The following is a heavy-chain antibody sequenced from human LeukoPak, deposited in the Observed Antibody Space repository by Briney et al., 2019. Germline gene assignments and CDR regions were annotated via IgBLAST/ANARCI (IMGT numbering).Heavy chain of an antibody. CDR2: VYSSGAT. D-gene: IGHD3-10*01. J-gene: IGHJ4*01. V-gene: IGHV4-4*07. CDR1: DASVTTYS. Sequence: SETLSLTCTVSDASVTTYSWSWLRQPAGKGLEWIGRVYSSGATKYNPSLKSRVTISADTSKNQFSLNLPSVTAADTAVYYCARDHYGSGSYKAYFDYWGHGIQVTVSS. CDR3: ARDHYGSGSYKAYFDY.